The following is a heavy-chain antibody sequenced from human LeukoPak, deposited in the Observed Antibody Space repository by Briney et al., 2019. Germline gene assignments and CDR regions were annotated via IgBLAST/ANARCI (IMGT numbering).Heavy chain of an antibody. CDR1: GFTVSSNY. CDR3: ANNRASLDY. D-gene: IGHD2/OR15-2a*01. CDR2: INQDGSEK. V-gene: IGHV3-7*02. J-gene: IGHJ4*02. Sequence: GGSLRLSCAASGFTVSSNYMSWVRQAPGKGLEWVANINQDGSEKNCVDSVKGRFTISRDNAKNSLYLQMNSLRAEDTAVYYCANNRASLDYWGQGTLVTVSS.